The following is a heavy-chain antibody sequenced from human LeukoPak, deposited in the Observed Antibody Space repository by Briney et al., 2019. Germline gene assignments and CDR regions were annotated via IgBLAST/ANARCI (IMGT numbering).Heavy chain of an antibody. J-gene: IGHJ3*02. D-gene: IGHD1-1*01. V-gene: IGHV3-30-3*01. CDR3: ARDTTDAFDI. CDR1: GFTFSSCA. Sequence: GGSLRLSCAASGFTFSSCAMHWVRQAPGKGLEWVAVISYDGSNKYYADSVKGRFTISRDNSKNTLYLQMNSLRAEDTAVYYCARDTTDAFDIWGQGTMVTVSS. CDR2: ISYDGSNK.